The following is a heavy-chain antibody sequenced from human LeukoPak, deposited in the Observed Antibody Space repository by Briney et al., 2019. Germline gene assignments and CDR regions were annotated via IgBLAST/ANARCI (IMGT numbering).Heavy chain of an antibody. J-gene: IGHJ4*02. D-gene: IGHD6-19*01. CDR1: GYTFTSYA. CDR2: INTNTGNP. CDR3: ARVPLSMYSSGWYYFDY. V-gene: IGHV7-4-1*02. Sequence: GASVKVSCKASGYTFTSYAMNWVRQAPGQGLEWMGWINTNTGNPTYAQGFTXRFVFSLDTSVSTAYLQISSLKAEDTAVYYCARVPLSMYSSGWYYFDYWGQGTLVTVSS.